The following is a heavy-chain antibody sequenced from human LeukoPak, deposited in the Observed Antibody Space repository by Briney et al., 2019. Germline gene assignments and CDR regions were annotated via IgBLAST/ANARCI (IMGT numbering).Heavy chain of an antibody. J-gene: IGHJ6*02. CDR1: GYTFTSYD. D-gene: IGHD4-17*01. CDR3: ARSIPYGDYGHYYGMDV. V-gene: IGHV1-8*01. Sequence: ASVKVSCKASGYTFTSYDINWVRQATGQGLEWMGWMNPNSGNTGYAQKFQGRVTITADKSTSTAYMELSSLRSEDTAVYYCARSIPYGDYGHYYGMDVWGQGTTVTVSS. CDR2: MNPNSGNT.